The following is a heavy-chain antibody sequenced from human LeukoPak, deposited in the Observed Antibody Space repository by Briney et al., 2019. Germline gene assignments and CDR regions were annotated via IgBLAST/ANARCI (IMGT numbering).Heavy chain of an antibody. CDR3: ARVRAVAGLPYYYMDV. CDR1: GYTFTGYY. CDR2: INPNSGGT. D-gene: IGHD6-19*01. V-gene: IGHV1-2*02. J-gene: IGHJ6*03. Sequence: ASVKVSCKASGYTFTGYYMHWVRQAPGQGLEWMGWINPNSGGTNYAQKFQGRVTMTRDTSISTAYMELGRLRSDDTAVYYCARVRAVAGLPYYYMDVWGKGTSVTVSS.